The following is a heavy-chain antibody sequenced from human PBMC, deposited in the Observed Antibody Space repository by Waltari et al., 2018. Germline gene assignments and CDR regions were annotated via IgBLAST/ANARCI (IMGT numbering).Heavy chain of an antibody. V-gene: IGHV4-59*11. CDR3: ARLPPDYYGSGSHAY. Sequence: QVQLQESGPGLVKPSETLSLTCPVSGGSISRHYCSWIRQPPGKGLEWIGYIYYSGSTNYNPSLKSRVTISVDTSKNQFSLKLSSVTAADTAVYYCARLPPDYYGSGSHAYWGQGTLVTVSS. CDR2: IYYSGST. CDR1: GGSISRHY. D-gene: IGHD3-10*01. J-gene: IGHJ4*02.